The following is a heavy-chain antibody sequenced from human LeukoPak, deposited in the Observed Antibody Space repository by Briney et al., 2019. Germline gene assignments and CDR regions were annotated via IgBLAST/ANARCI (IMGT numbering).Heavy chain of an antibody. CDR2: ISGSGTTI. D-gene: IGHD5-24*01. CDR3: ARGRRDGYNFGIVFDY. Sequence: GGSLRLSCAASGFTFSDYYMSWIRQAPGKGLEWVSYISGSGTTIYYADSVKGRFTISRDNAKTSLYLQMNSLRAEDTAVYYCARGRRDGYNFGIVFDYWGQGTLVTVSS. CDR1: GFTFSDYY. V-gene: IGHV3-11*01. J-gene: IGHJ4*02.